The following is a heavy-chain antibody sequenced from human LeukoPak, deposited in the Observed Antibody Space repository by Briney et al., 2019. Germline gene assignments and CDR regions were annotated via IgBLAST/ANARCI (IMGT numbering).Heavy chain of an antibody. J-gene: IGHJ4*02. V-gene: IGHV4-34*01. CDR3: AKTFGSGDSYDFWSGYEPQNLYYFDY. CDR2: INHSGST. D-gene: IGHD3-3*01. Sequence: SETLSLTCAVYGGSFSGYYWSWIRQPPGKGLEWIGEINHSGSTNYNPSLKSRVTISVDTSKNQFSLKLSSVTAADTAVYYCAKTFGSGDSYDFWSGYEPQNLYYFDYWGQGTLVTVSS. CDR1: GGSFSGYY.